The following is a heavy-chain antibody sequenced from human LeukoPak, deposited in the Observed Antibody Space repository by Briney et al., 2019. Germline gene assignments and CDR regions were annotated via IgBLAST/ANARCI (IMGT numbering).Heavy chain of an antibody. V-gene: IGHV1-2*02. CDR3: ARGRELRYFDWLLTAYDY. J-gene: IGHJ4*02. CDR2: INPNSGGT. D-gene: IGHD3-9*01. Sequence: ASVKVSCKASGYTFTGYYMHWVRQAPGQGLEWMGWINPNSGGTNYAQKFQGRVTMTRDTSISTAYMELSRLRSDDTAVYYCARGRELRYFDWLLTAYDYWGQGTLVTVSS. CDR1: GYTFTGYY.